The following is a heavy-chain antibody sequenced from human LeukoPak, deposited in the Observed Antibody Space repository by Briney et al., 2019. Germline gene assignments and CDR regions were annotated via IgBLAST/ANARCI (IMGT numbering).Heavy chain of an antibody. CDR1: GYTFTGYY. Sequence: ASVKVSCKASGYTFTGYYMHWVRQAPGQGLEWMGWINPNSGGTNYAQKFQGRVTMTRDTSISTAYMELSRLSSDDTAVYYCASPYCSSTSCYDRRAFDIWGQGTMVTVSS. CDR3: ASPYCSSTSCYDRRAFDI. CDR2: INPNSGGT. V-gene: IGHV1-2*02. J-gene: IGHJ3*02. D-gene: IGHD2-2*01.